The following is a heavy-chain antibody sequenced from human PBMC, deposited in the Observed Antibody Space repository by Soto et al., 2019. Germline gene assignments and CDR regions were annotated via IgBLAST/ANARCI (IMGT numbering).Heavy chain of an antibody. Sequence: PSETLSLTCTVSGFSISSYYWSWIRQPPGKGLEWIGYIYYSGSTNYNPSLKSRVTISVDTSKNQFSLKLSSVTAADTAVYYCARGTYYYDSSGYYFDYWGQGTLVTVSS. CDR2: IYYSGST. D-gene: IGHD3-22*01. CDR3: ARGTYYYDSSGYYFDY. CDR1: GFSISSYY. J-gene: IGHJ4*02. V-gene: IGHV4-59*01.